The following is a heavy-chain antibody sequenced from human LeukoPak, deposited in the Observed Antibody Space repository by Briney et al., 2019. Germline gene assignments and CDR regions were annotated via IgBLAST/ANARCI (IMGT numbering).Heavy chain of an antibody. CDR3: ARRSSGYIDAFDI. D-gene: IGHD3-22*01. V-gene: IGHV5-51*01. Sequence: GESLRISCKGSGYSFTSYWIGWVRQMPGKGLEWMGIIYPGDSDTRYSPSFQGQVTISADKSISTAYLQWSSLKASDTAMYYCARRSSGYIDAFDIWGQGTMVTVSS. CDR2: IYPGDSDT. CDR1: GYSFTSYW. J-gene: IGHJ3*02.